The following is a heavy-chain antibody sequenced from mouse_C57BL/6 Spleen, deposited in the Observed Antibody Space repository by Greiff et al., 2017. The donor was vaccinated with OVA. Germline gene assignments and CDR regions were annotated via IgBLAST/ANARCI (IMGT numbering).Heavy chain of an antibody. CDR3: SRQDHWDYFSGD. V-gene: IGHV1-64*01. CDR1: GYTFTSYW. D-gene: IGHD4-1*01. Sequence: QVQLQQPGAELVKPGASVKLSCKASGYTFTSYWMHWVKQRPGQGLEWIGMIHPNSGSTNYNEKFKSKATLTVDKSSSTAYMQLSSLTSEDSAVYYCSRQDHWDYFSGDWGQGTLVTVSA. CDR2: IHPNSGST. J-gene: IGHJ3*01.